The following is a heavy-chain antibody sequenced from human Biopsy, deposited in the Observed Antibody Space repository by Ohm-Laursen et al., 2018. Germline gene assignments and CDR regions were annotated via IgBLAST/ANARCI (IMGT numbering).Heavy chain of an antibody. CDR3: ARQGDAGRSFDY. V-gene: IGHV4-39*01. Sequence: SETLSLTCSVSGGSISRSSYNWGWIRLPPGNGLEWIGRMYFSGNTYYNPSLKSQVNITVNTSKNKFPMNLSSVTAADTAVYYCARQGDAGRSFDYWGQGTLVTVSS. J-gene: IGHJ4*02. D-gene: IGHD3-10*01. CDR2: MYFSGNT. CDR1: GGSISRSSYN.